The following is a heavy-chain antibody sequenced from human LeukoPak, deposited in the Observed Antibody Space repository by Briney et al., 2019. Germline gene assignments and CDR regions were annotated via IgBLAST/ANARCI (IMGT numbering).Heavy chain of an antibody. Sequence: GGSLRLSCAASGFTFTNYAMNWVRQAPGKGLEWVSTLSPSGADTYYADSVRGRFTISRDISKNTLYLQMNSLRAEDTAVYYCARRAYNWGAFDIWGQGTMVTVSS. J-gene: IGHJ3*02. D-gene: IGHD5-24*01. CDR3: ARRAYNWGAFDI. CDR1: GFTFTNYA. V-gene: IGHV3-23*01. CDR2: LSPSGADT.